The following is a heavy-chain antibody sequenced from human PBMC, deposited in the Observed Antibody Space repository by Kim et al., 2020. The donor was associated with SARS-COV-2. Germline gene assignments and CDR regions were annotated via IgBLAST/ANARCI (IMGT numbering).Heavy chain of an antibody. V-gene: IGHV1-3*01. Sequence: ASVKVSCKASGYTFTTYTIHWVPQAPGQRLEWMGCINAGNGNSKYSQNFQGRVTITRDTSASTAYMELSSLTFEDTTLYYCAREQSSSSWHLIHWGQGTLVTVSS. J-gene: IGHJ4*02. CDR3: AREQSSSSWHLIH. D-gene: IGHD6-13*01. CDR2: INAGNGNS. CDR1: GYTFTTYT.